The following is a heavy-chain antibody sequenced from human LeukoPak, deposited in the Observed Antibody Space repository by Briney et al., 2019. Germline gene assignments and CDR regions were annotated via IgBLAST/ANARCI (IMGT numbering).Heavy chain of an antibody. CDR3: SRAPYYDFWSGYYPDAFDI. CDR2: VHYSGAT. Sequence: SETLSLTCTVSGCSITSYYWSWLRQPPGKGLGWIGYVHYSGATNYNSTLKGRVAITVDTSKNQFSLQLSSVTVADTAVYYCSRAPYYDFWSGYYPDAFDIWGQGTMVTVSS. J-gene: IGHJ3*02. CDR1: GCSITSYY. D-gene: IGHD3-3*01. V-gene: IGHV4-59*12.